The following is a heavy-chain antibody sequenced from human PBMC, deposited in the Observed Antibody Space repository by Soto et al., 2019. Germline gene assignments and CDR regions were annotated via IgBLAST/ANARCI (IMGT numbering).Heavy chain of an antibody. D-gene: IGHD1-26*01. CDR1: GGTISSWY. Sequence: QVQLQESGPGLVKPSETLSLTCTVSGGTISSWYWSWIRQPPGKGLEWIGYIYYSGSTNCNPSLXGXVXIXLDTSKNQFSLKLSSVTAADTAVYYCARRYGSAIDYWGQGTLVTVSS. CDR2: IYYSGST. V-gene: IGHV4-59*08. CDR3: ARRYGSAIDY. J-gene: IGHJ4*02.